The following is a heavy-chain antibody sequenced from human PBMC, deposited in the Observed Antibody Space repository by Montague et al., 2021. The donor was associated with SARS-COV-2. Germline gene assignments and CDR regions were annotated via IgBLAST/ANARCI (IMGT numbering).Heavy chain of an antibody. D-gene: IGHD1-7*01. Sequence: SETLSLTCTVPGGLISSSYWSWIRQPPGKGLEWIGYIYHSGKTNYNPSLQSRVTISIDTSMNQFSLSLSSMTAADTAVYFCARDLLPPRTAIRTNFFGLDVWGQGTTVIVSS. CDR1: GGLISSSY. CDR3: ARDLLPPRTAIRTNFFGLDV. J-gene: IGHJ6*02. CDR2: IYHSGKT. V-gene: IGHV4-59*01.